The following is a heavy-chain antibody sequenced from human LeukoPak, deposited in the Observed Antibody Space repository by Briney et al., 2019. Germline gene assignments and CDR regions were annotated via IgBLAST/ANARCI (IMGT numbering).Heavy chain of an antibody. CDR3: TTGTWIQLWLADY. V-gene: IGHV3-15*01. Sequence: PGGSLRLSCAASRFTFSNACMSWVRQAPGKGLEWVGHIRGKTDGGTTDYAAPVQGRFTTSRDDSKNTLYLQMNSLKTEDTAVYYCTTGTWIQLWLADYWGQGTLVTVSS. CDR1: RFTFSNAC. D-gene: IGHD5-18*01. J-gene: IGHJ4*02. CDR2: IRGKTDGGTT.